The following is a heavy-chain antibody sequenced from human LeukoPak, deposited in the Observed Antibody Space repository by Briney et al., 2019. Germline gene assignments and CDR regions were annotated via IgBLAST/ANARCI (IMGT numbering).Heavy chain of an antibody. D-gene: IGHD3-22*01. CDR1: GYTFTSYY. V-gene: IGHV1-46*01. CDR3: ARVSGGYYDSSGYYYAYDY. CDR2: INPSGGST. J-gene: IGHJ4*02. Sequence: ASVKVSCKASGYTFTSYYMHWVRQAPGQGLEWMGIINPSGGSTSYAQKFQGRVTMTRDTSTSTVYMELSSLRSEDTAVYYCARVSGGYYDSSGYYYAYDYWGQGTLVTVSS.